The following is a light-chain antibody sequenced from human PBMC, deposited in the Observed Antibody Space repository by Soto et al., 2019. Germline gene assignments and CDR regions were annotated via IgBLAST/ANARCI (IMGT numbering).Light chain of an antibody. CDR2: GAS. Sequence: EIVMTQSPATLSVSPGERGTLSCRASQSVSSNLAWYQQKPGQAPRLLIYGASTRATGIPARFSGSGSGTEFPLTISSLQSEDFAVYYCQQYNNWPQTFSQGTKVEIK. V-gene: IGKV3-15*01. CDR1: QSVSSN. J-gene: IGKJ1*01. CDR3: QQYNNWPQT.